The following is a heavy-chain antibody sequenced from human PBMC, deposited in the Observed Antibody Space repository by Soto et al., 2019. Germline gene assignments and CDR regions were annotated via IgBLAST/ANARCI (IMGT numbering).Heavy chain of an antibody. D-gene: IGHD1-1*01. J-gene: IGHJ5*02. V-gene: IGHV3-15*01. CDR3: SRLYRLDP. CDR1: GFTFSDYY. Sequence: GGSLRLSCAASGFTFSDYYMSWIRQAPGKGLEWVGRIKRKSDGETTDYAASVKGSFIISRDDSKNTVFLQMNSLKIEDTAVYYCSRLYRLDPWGQGTLVTVSS. CDR2: IKRKSDGETT.